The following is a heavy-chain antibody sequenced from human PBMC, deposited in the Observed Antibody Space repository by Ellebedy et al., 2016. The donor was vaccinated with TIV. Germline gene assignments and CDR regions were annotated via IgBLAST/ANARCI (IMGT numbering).Heavy chain of an antibody. CDR1: ELTVSSNY. V-gene: IGHV3-66*01. D-gene: IGHD1-1*01. Sequence: GGSLRLSCAASELTVSSNYMSWVRQAPGKGLEWVSVIFIDSTTYYADSVKGRFNISRDTSKNTLYVQMNSLRAEDTAVYYCARETFNDVDLKVWGVFDIWGQGTMVTVSS. CDR2: IFIDSTT. CDR3: ARETFNDVDLKVWGVFDI. J-gene: IGHJ3*02.